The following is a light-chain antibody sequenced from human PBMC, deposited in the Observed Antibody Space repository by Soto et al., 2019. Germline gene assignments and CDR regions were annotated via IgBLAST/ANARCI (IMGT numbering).Light chain of an antibody. J-gene: IGLJ3*02. Sequence: QSALTQPASVSGSPGQSITISCTGTSSDVGSYNFVSWYQQHPGKAPKLMIYEGSERPSGVSNRFSGSKSGNTASLTISGLQAEDAADYYCCSYAGSSTWVFGGGTKETVL. CDR2: EGS. CDR3: CSYAGSSTWV. V-gene: IGLV2-23*01. CDR1: SSDVGSYNF.